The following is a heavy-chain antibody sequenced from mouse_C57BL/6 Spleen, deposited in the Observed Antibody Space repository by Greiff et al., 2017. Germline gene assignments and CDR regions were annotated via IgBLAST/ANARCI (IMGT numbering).Heavy chain of an antibody. CDR2: IYPRDGST. Sequence: QVQLQQSGPELVKPGASVKLSCKASGYTFTSYDINWVKQRPGQGLEWIGWIYPRDGSTKYNEKFKGKATLTVDTSSSTAYMELHSLTSEDSAVYFCAYYYGSSYWWYFDVWGTGTTVTVSS. V-gene: IGHV1-85*01. CDR3: AYYYGSSYWWYFDV. J-gene: IGHJ1*03. CDR1: GYTFTSYD. D-gene: IGHD1-1*01.